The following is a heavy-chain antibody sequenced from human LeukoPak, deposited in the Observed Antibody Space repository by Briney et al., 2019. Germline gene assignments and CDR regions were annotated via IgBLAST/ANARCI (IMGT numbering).Heavy chain of an antibody. CDR3: ARSRGVVVAATGPYYYYYMDV. D-gene: IGHD2-15*01. V-gene: IGHV4-34*01. CDR2: INHSGST. CDR1: GGSFSGYY. Sequence: SETLSLTCAVYGGSFSGYYWSWIRQPPGKGLEWIGEINHSGSTNYNPSLKSRVTISVDTSKNQFSLKLSSVTAADTAVYYCARSRGVVVAATGPYYYYYMDVWGKGTTVTISS. J-gene: IGHJ6*03.